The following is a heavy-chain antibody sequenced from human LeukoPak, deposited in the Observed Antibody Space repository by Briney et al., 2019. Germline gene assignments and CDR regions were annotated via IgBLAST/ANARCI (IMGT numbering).Heavy chain of an antibody. J-gene: IGHJ5*02. V-gene: IGHV3-48*03. CDR1: GFTFSSYE. CDR2: ISSSGSTI. CDR3: ARDQCGGSCLGAWFDP. Sequence: PGGSLRLSCAASGFTFSSYEMNWVRQAPGKGLEWVSYISSSGSTIYYADSVKGRFTISRDNAKNSLYLQMKSLRAEDTAVYYCARDQCGGSCLGAWFDPWGQGTLVTVSS. D-gene: IGHD2-15*01.